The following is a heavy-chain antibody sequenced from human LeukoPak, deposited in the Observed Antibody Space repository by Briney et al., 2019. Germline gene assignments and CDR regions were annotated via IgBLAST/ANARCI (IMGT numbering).Heavy chain of an antibody. CDR1: GYTFTGYY. D-gene: IGHD6-19*01. Sequence: ASVKVSCKASGYTFTGYYMHWVRQAPGQGLEWMGWMNPNSGNTGYAQKFQGRVTMTRNTSISTAYMELSSLRSEDTAVYYCARAYSSGWYGYYGMDVWGQGTTVTVSS. J-gene: IGHJ6*02. V-gene: IGHV1-8*02. CDR3: ARAYSSGWYGYYGMDV. CDR2: MNPNSGNT.